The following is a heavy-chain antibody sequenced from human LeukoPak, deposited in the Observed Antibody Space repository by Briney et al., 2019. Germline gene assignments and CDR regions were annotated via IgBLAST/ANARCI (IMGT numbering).Heavy chain of an antibody. CDR1: GYNFTTYW. V-gene: IGHV5-51*01. J-gene: IGHJ4*02. CDR3: ARGSMRQFDY. Sequence: GDSLKISCKGSGYNFTTYWIGWVRQMPGKGLEWMGIIYPGDSDTGYSPSFQGQVTISADKSITTAYLQWSSLKASDTAMYYCARGSMRQFDYWGQGALVTVSS. CDR2: IYPGDSDT.